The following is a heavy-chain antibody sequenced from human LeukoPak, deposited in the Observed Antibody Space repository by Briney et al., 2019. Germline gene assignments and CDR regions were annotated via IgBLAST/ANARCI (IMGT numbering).Heavy chain of an antibody. V-gene: IGHV3-7*01. Sequence: QTGGSLRLSCAVSGLTFSSSWMDWVRQAPGKGLEWVASINPDGNKKYSADSVKGRFTIFRDNAENSLYLQMNSLRVEDTAFYYCARDLAYSRLDYWGQGMLVTVSS. CDR3: ARDLAYSRLDY. CDR1: GLTFSSSW. D-gene: IGHD5-18*01. J-gene: IGHJ4*02. CDR2: INPDGNKK.